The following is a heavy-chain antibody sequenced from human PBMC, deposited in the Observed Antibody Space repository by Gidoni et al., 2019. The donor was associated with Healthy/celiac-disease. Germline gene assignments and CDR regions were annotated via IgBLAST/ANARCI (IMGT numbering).Heavy chain of an antibody. J-gene: IGHJ6*02. CDR2: ISYDGSNK. CDR3: ARELVPGGWYNHYYYGMDV. V-gene: IGHV3-30*01. D-gene: IGHD6-19*01. CDR1: GFTFSSYA. Sequence: QVQLVESGGGVVQPGRSLRLSCAASGFTFSSYAMHWVRQAPGKGLEWVAVISYDGSNKYYADSVKGRFTISRDNSKNTLYLQMNSLRAEDTAVYYCARELVPGGWYNHYYYGMDVWGQGTTVTVSS.